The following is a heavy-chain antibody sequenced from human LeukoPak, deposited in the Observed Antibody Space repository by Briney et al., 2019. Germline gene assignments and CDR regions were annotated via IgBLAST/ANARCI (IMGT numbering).Heavy chain of an antibody. CDR1: GFTFDDYA. Sequence: PGGSLRLSCAASGFTFDDYAMHWVRQAPGKGLEWVSGISWNSGSIGYADSVKGRFTISRDNAKNSLYLQMNSLRAEDTALYYCIYSSSWEDYWGQGTLVTVSS. CDR2: ISWNSGSI. V-gene: IGHV3-9*01. D-gene: IGHD6-13*01. CDR3: IYSSSWEDY. J-gene: IGHJ4*02.